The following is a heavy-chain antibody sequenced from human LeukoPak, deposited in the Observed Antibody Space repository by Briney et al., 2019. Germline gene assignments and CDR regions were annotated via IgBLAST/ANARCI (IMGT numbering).Heavy chain of an antibody. Sequence: GGSLRLSCAASGFTFSSYGMHWVRQAPGKGLEWVAVIWYDGSNKYYADSVKGRFTISRDNSKNTLYLQMNSLRAEDMAVYYCAKDCVGTQALEPWGQGTLVTVSS. CDR3: AKDCVGTQALEP. D-gene: IGHD3-10*01. CDR1: GFTFSSYG. V-gene: IGHV3-33*06. J-gene: IGHJ5*02. CDR2: IWYDGSNK.